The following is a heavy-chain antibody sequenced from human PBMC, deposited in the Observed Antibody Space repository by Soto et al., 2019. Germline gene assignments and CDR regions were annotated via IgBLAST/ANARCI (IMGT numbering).Heavy chain of an antibody. CDR3: ARDRTTYYDILTGYPH. J-gene: IGHJ4*02. CDR1: GYTFTSYG. V-gene: IGHV1-18*04. CDR2: ISAYNGNT. D-gene: IGHD3-9*01. Sequence: ASVKVSCKASGYTFTSYGISWVRQAPGQGLEWMGWISAYNGNTNYAQKLQGRVTMTTDTSTSTAYMELRSLRSDDTAVYYCARDRTTYYDILTGYPHWGQGTLVTVS.